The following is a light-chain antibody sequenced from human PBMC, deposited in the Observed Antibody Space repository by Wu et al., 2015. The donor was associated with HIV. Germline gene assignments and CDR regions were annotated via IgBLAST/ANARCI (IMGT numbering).Light chain of an antibody. V-gene: IGKV3-15*01. CDR1: QSAGNS. Sequence: EIVMTQSPATLSLSPGERATLSCRASQSAGNSLAWYQQKPGQAPRLLIYDASTRATGIPARFSGSGSGAEFTLTISSLQPEDFAVYYCQQYSNWPFSFGQGTKLEI. CDR3: QQYSNWPFS. J-gene: IGKJ2*03. CDR2: DAS.